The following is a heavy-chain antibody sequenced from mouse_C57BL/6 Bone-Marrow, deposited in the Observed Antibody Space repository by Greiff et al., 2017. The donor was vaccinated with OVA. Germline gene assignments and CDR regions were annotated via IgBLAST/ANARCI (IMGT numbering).Heavy chain of an antibody. V-gene: IGHV1-82*01. CDR2: IYPGDGDT. CDR1: GYAFSSSW. Sequence: VQLQQSGPDLVKPGASVKISCKASGYAFSSSWMNWVKQRPGKGLEWIGRIYPGDGDTNYNGKFKGKATLTADKSSSTAYMQLSSLTSEDSAVYFCASNCFDYWGQGTTLTVSS. J-gene: IGHJ2*01. D-gene: IGHD4-1*01. CDR3: ASNCFDY.